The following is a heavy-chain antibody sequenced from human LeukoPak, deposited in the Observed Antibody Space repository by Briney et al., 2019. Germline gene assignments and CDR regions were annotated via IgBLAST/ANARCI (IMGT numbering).Heavy chain of an antibody. J-gene: IGHJ4*02. CDR3: GRGFYYDSSGYLPYYFDY. CDR1: GGTFSSYA. Sequence: SVKVSCKASGGTFSSYAISWVRQAPGQGLEWMGGIIPIFGTANYAQKFQGRVTITADESTSTAYMELSSLRSEDTAVYYCGRGFYYDSSGYLPYYFDYWGQGTLVTVSS. D-gene: IGHD3-22*01. V-gene: IGHV1-69*13. CDR2: IIPIFGTA.